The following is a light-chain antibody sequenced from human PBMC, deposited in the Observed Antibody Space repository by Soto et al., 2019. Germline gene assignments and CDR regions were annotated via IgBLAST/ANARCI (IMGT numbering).Light chain of an antibody. V-gene: IGLV3-21*02. CDR1: NIGSES. CDR3: QVWESSSDLWV. Sequence: SYELTQAPSVSVAPGQTARITCGGTNIGSESVHWYQQKPGQAPVLVVYDNSDRPSGIPERFSGSNSENTATLTISRVEAGDEADYYCQVWESSSDLWVFGGGTKLTVL. CDR2: DNS. J-gene: IGLJ3*02.